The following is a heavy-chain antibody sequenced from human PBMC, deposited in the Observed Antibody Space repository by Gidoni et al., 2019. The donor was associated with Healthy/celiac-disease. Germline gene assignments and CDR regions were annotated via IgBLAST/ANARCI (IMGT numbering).Heavy chain of an antibody. CDR2: IIPIFGKA. CDR3: ARASAPYSYGAEDPLQY. J-gene: IGHJ4*02. CDR1: GGTFSSYA. D-gene: IGHD5-18*01. Sequence: QVQLVQSGAAVKTPGSSVNVSCKASGGTFSSYAISWVRQAPGQGLEWMGGIIPIFGKANYAQKFQGRVTITADESTSTAYMGLSSLRSEDTAVYYCARASAPYSYGAEDPLQYWGQGTLVTVSS. V-gene: IGHV1-69*01.